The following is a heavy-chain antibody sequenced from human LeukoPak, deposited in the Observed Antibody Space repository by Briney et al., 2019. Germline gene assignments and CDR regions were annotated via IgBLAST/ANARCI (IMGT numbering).Heavy chain of an antibody. Sequence: PSETPSLTCAVSGYSISSGYYWGWIRQPPGKGLEWIANIYHSGTTYYNPSLKSRVTISVDTSKNQFSLRLSSVTATDTAVYYCARTDWLSTYFDYWGQGTLVTVSS. CDR3: ARTDWLSTYFDY. CDR2: IYHSGTT. V-gene: IGHV4-38-2*01. D-gene: IGHD3-9*01. J-gene: IGHJ4*02. CDR1: GYSISSGYY.